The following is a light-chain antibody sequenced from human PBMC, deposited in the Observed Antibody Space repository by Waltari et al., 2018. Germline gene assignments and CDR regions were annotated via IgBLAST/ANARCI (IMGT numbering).Light chain of an antibody. CDR2: KAS. CDR3: QQYNNYGWT. J-gene: IGKJ1*01. Sequence: DIQMTQSPSTLSASVGDRVTITCRASQSMSSWLAWYEQKPGKAPKLLIYKASTLESGVPSRFSGSGSGTEFTLTISSLQPDDFATYYCQQYNNYGWTFGQGTKVEIK. CDR1: QSMSSW. V-gene: IGKV1-5*03.